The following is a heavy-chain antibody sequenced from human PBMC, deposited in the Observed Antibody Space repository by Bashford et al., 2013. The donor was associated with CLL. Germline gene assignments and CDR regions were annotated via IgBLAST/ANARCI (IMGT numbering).Heavy chain of an antibody. CDR2: INTNTGNP. Sequence: ASVKVSCKASGYTFTTYAINWVRQAPGQGLEWLGWINTNTGNPTYAQDFTGRFVFSLDTSVSTAYLQISSLKAEDTAVYYCARGAASAVFVENYWGQGTLVTVSS. CDR1: GYTFTTYA. J-gene: IGHJ4*02. CDR3: ARGAASAVFVENY. D-gene: IGHD2-2*01. V-gene: IGHV7-4-1*02.